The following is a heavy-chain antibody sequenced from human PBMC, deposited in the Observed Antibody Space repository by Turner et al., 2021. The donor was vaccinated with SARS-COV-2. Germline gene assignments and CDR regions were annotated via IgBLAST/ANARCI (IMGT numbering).Heavy chain of an antibody. CDR1: GGSISSSPYS. V-gene: IGHV4-39*01. CDR3: ARRSEGYYGSGSHWFDP. CDR2: IYYSGST. D-gene: IGHD3-10*01. Sequence: QLQLQESGPGLVKPSETLSRTCTVSGGSISSSPYSWGWIRQPPGKGLEWIGGIYYSGSTYYNPSLKSRVTISVDTSKNQFSLKLSSVTAADTAVYYCARRSEGYYGSGSHWFDPWGQGTLVTVSS. J-gene: IGHJ5*02.